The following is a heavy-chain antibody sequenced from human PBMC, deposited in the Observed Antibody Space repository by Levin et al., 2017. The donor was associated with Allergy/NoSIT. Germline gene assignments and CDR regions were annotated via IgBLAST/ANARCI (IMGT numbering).Heavy chain of an antibody. CDR2: ISWNGGRI. V-gene: IGHV3-9*01. J-gene: IGHJ4*02. Sequence: GGSLRLSCAASGFTLDDYAMHWVRRRPGKGLEWVSGISWNGGRIGYADSVKGRFTIARDNAKNSLFLQMNSLRGEDSALYYCARDSTAYISSQDLDFWGRGTLVTVSS. CDR3: ARDSTAYISSQDLDF. D-gene: IGHD6-13*01. CDR1: GFTLDDYA.